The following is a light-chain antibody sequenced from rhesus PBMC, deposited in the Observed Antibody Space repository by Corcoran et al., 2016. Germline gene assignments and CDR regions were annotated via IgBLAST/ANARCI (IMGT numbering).Light chain of an antibody. CDR1: QNIYSN. J-gene: IGKJ4*01. CDR2: AAS. CDR3: QHYYDNPLT. Sequence: DIQMTQSPSALSASVGDRVTISCRASQNIYSNLTWYQQKPGKASKLLIYAASSLQTGISSRVRSSESGTDFSLTFSSLQPEDSASYYCQHYYDNPLTVGGGTKLERK. V-gene: IGKV1S12*01.